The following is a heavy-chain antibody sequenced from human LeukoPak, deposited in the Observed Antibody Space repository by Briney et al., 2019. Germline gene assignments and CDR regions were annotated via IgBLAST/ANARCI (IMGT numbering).Heavy chain of an antibody. CDR1: GGSISNYY. CDR2: IYTSGST. Sequence: SETLSLTCTVSGGSISNYYWSWIRQPAGKGLEWIGRIYTSGSTNYNPSLKSRVTMSVDTSKNQFSLKLSSVTAADTAVYYCASLYPPPPYYYDSSGYYYIGRDYWGQGTLVTVSS. J-gene: IGHJ4*02. CDR3: ASLYPPPPYYYDSSGYYYIGRDY. V-gene: IGHV4-4*07. D-gene: IGHD3-22*01.